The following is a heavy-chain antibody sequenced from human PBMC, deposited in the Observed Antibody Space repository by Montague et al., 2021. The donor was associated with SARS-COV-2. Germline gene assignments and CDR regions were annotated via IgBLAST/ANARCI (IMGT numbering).Heavy chain of an antibody. V-gene: IGHV6-1*01. CDR3: ARHSYRTFDF. J-gene: IGHJ4*02. D-gene: IGHD3-10*01. CDR2: STRNN. Sequence: STRNNEYAESVKGRITINPDTPKNQFSLHLTSVTPEDTAVYYCARHSYRTFDFWGQGTLVTVSS.